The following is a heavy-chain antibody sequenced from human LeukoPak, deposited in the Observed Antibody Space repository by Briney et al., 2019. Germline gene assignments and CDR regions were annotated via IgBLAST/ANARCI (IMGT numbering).Heavy chain of an antibody. CDR2: ISGSGGST. CDR3: AKPKDYDSSGYYVDYFDY. D-gene: IGHD3-22*01. Sequence: GGSLRLSCAASGFTFSSYAMSWVRQAPGKGLEWVSAISGSGGSTYYADSVKGRFTISRDNSKNTLYLQMNSPRAEDTAVYYCAKPKDYDSSGYYVDYFDYWGQGTLVTVSS. J-gene: IGHJ4*02. V-gene: IGHV3-23*01. CDR1: GFTFSSYA.